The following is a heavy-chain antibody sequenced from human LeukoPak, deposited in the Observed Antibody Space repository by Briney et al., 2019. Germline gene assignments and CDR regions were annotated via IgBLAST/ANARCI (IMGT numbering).Heavy chain of an antibody. Sequence: SETLSLTCAVYGGSFSGYYWSWIRQPPGKGLEWIGEINHSGSTNYNPSLKSRVTISVDTSKNQFSLKLSSVTAADTAVYYCARGPSIVGATKETNFDYWGQRTLVTVSS. CDR2: INHSGST. J-gene: IGHJ4*02. CDR1: GGSFSGYY. V-gene: IGHV4-34*01. CDR3: ARGPSIVGATKETNFDY. D-gene: IGHD1-26*01.